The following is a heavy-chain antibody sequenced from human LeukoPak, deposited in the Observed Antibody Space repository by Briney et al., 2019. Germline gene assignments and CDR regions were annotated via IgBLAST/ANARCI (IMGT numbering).Heavy chain of an antibody. Sequence: KPSETLSPTCAVYGGSFSGYYWSWIRQPSGKGLEWIGEINHSGSTNYNPSLKSRVTISVDTSKNQFSLKLSSVTAADTAVYYCARDRYGGYFDYWGQGTLVTVSS. CDR2: INHSGST. V-gene: IGHV4-34*01. J-gene: IGHJ4*02. CDR3: ARDRYGGYFDY. D-gene: IGHD3-10*01. CDR1: GGSFSGYY.